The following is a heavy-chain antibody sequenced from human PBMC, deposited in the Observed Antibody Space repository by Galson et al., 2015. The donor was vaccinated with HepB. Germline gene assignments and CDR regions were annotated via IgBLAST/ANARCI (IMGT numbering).Heavy chain of an antibody. Sequence: QSGAEVTEPGESLRISCNSSGYKFTSYSITWVRQMPGKGLEWMGRIDPTNSYANYNPSFQGHVTMSVDKSINTAYLQWSGLKASDTATYYCARQGSGWSSGSNWFDSWGQGTQVTVSS. D-gene: IGHD6-19*01. CDR1: GYKFTSYS. CDR3: ARQGSGWSSGSNWFDS. J-gene: IGHJ5*01. CDR2: IDPTNSYA. V-gene: IGHV5-10-1*01.